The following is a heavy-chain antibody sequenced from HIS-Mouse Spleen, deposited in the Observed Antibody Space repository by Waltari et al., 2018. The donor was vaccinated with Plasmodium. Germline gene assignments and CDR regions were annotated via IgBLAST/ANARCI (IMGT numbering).Heavy chain of an antibody. CDR3: AKDRRSSSWYVDY. D-gene: IGHD6-13*01. CDR2: ISYDGSNK. V-gene: IGHV3-30*18. CDR1: GSTFSRYG. Sequence: QVQLVESGGGVVQPGRSLRISCAASGSTFSRYGLHWVRQAPGKGLEWVAVISYDGSNKYYADSVKGRFTISRDNSKNTLYLQMNSLRAEDTAVYYCAKDRRSSSWYVDYWGQGTLVTVSS. J-gene: IGHJ4*02.